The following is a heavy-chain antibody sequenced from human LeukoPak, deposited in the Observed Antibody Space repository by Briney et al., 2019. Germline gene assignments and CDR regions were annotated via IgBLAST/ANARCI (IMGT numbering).Heavy chain of an antibody. CDR3: ARRDYGLPNWFDP. D-gene: IGHD4-17*01. CDR2: IYYSGST. CDR1: GGSISSSSYY. Sequence: SETLSLTCTVSGGSISSSSYYWGWIRQPPGKGLEWIGSIYYSGSTYYNPSLKSRVTISVDTSKNQFSLKLSSVTAADTAVYYCARRDYGLPNWFDPWGQGTLVTVSS. V-gene: IGHV4-39*01. J-gene: IGHJ5*02.